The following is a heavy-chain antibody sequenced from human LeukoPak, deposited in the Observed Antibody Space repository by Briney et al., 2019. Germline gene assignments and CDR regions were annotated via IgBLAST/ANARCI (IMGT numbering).Heavy chain of an antibody. D-gene: IGHD3-22*01. CDR1: GGSISSSSYY. V-gene: IGHV4-39*01. Sequence: SETLSLTCTVSGGSISSSSYYWGWIRQPPGKGLEWIGSIYYSGSTYYNPSLKSRVTISVHTSNNQFSLKLSSVTAADTAVYYCARQAERYYDSSGYFDYWGQGTLVTVSS. J-gene: IGHJ4*02. CDR2: IYYSGST. CDR3: ARQAERYYDSSGYFDY.